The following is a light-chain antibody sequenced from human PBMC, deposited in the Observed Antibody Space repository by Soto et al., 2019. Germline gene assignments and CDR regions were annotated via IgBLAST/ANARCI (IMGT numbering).Light chain of an antibody. J-gene: IGLJ3*02. CDR2: EGS. CDR3: CSYAGSSTWV. Sequence: QSALTQPASVSGSPGQSITISCTGTSSDVGSSNLVSWYQQDPGKAPKLMIYEGSKRPSGVSDRFSGSKTGNTASLTISGLQAEDEGDYYCCSYAGSSTWVFGGGTKLTVL. CDR1: SSDVGSSNL. V-gene: IGLV2-23*01.